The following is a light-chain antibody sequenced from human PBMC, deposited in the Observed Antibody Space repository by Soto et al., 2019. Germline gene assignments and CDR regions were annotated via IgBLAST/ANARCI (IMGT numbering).Light chain of an antibody. Sequence: DIQMTQSPSTLSASVGDRVSITCRASQSFSTWLAWYQQKPGKAPKLLIYDASSLESGAPSRFSGSGSGTEFTLTISSLQPGDFATYFCQQYKSYSWTFGQGTKVDNK. CDR1: QSFSTW. CDR2: DAS. CDR3: QQYKSYSWT. V-gene: IGKV1-5*01. J-gene: IGKJ1*01.